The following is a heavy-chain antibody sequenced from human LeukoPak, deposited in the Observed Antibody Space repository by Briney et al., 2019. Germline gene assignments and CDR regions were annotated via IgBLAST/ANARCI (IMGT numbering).Heavy chain of an antibody. D-gene: IGHD6-6*01. CDR3: VLHPSSDVDPSDY. Sequence: SVKVSCKASGGTFSSYAISWVRQAPGQGREWMGGILHISGTANYAQNFQARVTITADEFTSTAYMELSSLTSEDTAVYYCVLHPSSDVDPSDYWGQGTLVTVSS. CDR1: GGTFSSYA. V-gene: IGHV1-69*01. J-gene: IGHJ4*02. CDR2: ILHISGTA.